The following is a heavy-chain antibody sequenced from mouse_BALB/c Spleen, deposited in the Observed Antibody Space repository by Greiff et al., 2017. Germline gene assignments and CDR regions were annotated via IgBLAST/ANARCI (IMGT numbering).Heavy chain of an antibody. CDR1: GISITTGNYR. CDR2: IYYSGTI. J-gene: IGHJ2*01. CDR3: ARDYYGSSFFDY. D-gene: IGHD1-1*01. Sequence: EVQLQQSGPGLVKPSQTVSLTCTVTGISITTGNYRWSWIRQFPGNKLEWIGYIYYSGTITYNPSLTSRTTITRDTSKNQFFLEMNSLTAEDTATYYCARDYYGSSFFDYWGQGTTLTVSS. V-gene: IGHV3-5*02.